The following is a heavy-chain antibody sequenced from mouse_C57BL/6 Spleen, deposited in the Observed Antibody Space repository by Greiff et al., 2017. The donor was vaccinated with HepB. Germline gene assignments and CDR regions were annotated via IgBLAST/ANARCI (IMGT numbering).Heavy chain of an antibody. CDR2: ISDGGSYT. V-gene: IGHV5-4*01. D-gene: IGHD1-1*01. CDR3: ARAGSSSDY. Sequence: EVQVVESGGGLVKPGGSLKLSCAASGFTFSSYAMSWVRQTPEKRLEWVATISDGGSYTYYPDNVKGRFTISRDNAKNNLYLQMSHLKSEDTAMYYGARAGSSSDYWGQGTTLTVSS. J-gene: IGHJ2*01. CDR1: GFTFSSYA.